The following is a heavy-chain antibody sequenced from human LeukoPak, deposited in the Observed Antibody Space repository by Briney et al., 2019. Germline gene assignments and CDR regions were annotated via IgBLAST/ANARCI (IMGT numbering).Heavy chain of an antibody. J-gene: IGHJ4*02. Sequence: ASVKVSCKAFGYTFTSYYIHWVRQAPGQGLEWMGIINPSAGSTTFAQDFQGRVTMTRDMSTSTVYMELSSLRSEDTAIYYCASRVTANSVFDYWGQGTLVTVSS. CDR3: ASRVTANSVFDY. CDR2: INPSAGST. D-gene: IGHD2-21*02. CDR1: GYTFTSYY. V-gene: IGHV1-46*01.